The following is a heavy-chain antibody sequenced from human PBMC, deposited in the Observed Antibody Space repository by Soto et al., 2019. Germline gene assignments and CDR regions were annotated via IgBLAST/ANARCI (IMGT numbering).Heavy chain of an antibody. CDR3: ANGCSSTPCHPPGGMDV. CDR1: GFTYSSYA. D-gene: IGHD2-2*01. V-gene: IGHV3-23*01. Sequence: GGCLRISCVASGFTYSSYAMSWVRQAPGKGLEWVSAISGSGGSTYYADSVKGRVTISRDNSENRLYLQMHSLRAEDTAASPCANGCSSTPCHPPGGMDVWGKGTTVTAS. CDR2: ISGSGGST. J-gene: IGHJ6*04.